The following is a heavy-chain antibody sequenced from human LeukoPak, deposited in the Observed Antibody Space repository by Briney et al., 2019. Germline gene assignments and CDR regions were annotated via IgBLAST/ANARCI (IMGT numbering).Heavy chain of an antibody. D-gene: IGHD3-3*01. CDR3: ARAPMNETYYDFWSGYRYYYYGMDV. CDR2: INPNSGGT. J-gene: IGHJ6*02. Sequence: ASVKVSCKASGYTFTGYYMHWVRQAPGQGLEWMGWINPNSGGTNYAQKFQGRVTMTRDTSISTAYMELSRLRSDDTAVYYCARAPMNETYYDFWSGYRYYYYGMDVWGQGTTVTVSS. CDR1: GYTFTGYY. V-gene: IGHV1-2*02.